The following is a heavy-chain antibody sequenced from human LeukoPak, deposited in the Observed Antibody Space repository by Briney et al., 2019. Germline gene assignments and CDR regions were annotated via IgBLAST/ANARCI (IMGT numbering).Heavy chain of an antibody. Sequence: PGGSLRLSCAASGFTFSDYYMSWIRQAPGKGLEWVSYISSSGSTIYYADSVKGRFTISRDNAKNSLYLQMNSLRAEDTAVYYCARDAGYCSSTSCQVNIWGQGTMVTVSS. CDR1: GFTFSDYY. J-gene: IGHJ3*02. V-gene: IGHV3-11*04. D-gene: IGHD2-2*01. CDR2: ISSSGSTI. CDR3: ARDAGYCSSTSCQVNI.